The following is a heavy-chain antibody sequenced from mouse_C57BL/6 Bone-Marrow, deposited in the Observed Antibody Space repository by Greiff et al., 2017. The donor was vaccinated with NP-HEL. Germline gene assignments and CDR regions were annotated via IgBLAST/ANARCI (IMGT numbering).Heavy chain of an antibody. CDR2: ISDGGSYT. Sequence: DVMLVESGGGLVKPGGSLKLSCAASGFTFSSYAMSWVRQTPEKRLEWVATISDGGSYTYYPDNVKGRFTISRDNAKNNLYLQMSHLKSEDTAMYYCARERGSSYDYYAMDYWGQGTSVTVSS. CDR1: GFTFSSYA. D-gene: IGHD1-1*01. CDR3: ARERGSSYDYYAMDY. V-gene: IGHV5-4*01. J-gene: IGHJ4*01.